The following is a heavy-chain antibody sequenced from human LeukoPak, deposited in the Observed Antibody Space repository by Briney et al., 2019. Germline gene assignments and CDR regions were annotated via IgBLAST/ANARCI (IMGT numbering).Heavy chain of an antibody. CDR3: ARDGPGIAVAGRWYFDL. D-gene: IGHD6-19*01. V-gene: IGHV3-20*01. Sequence: PGGSLRLSCTASGFTFSSYDIHWVRQVTGKGLEWVSGINWNGGSTGYADSVKGRFTISRDNAKNSLYLQMNSLRAEDTALYHCARDGPGIAVAGRWYFDLWGRGTLVTVSS. J-gene: IGHJ2*01. CDR2: INWNGGST. CDR1: GFTFSSYD.